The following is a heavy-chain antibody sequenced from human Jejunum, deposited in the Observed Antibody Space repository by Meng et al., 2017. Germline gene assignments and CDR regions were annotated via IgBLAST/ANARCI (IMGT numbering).Heavy chain of an antibody. Sequence: GESLKISCAASGFTVSSNYMTWVRQAPGKGLEWVSVIYSGGDTYYADSVKGRFTVSRHNSNNMIYLQMNSLKPEDTAVYYCARGADWFGPWGQGTPVTVSS. J-gene: IGHJ5*02. CDR3: ARGADWFGP. CDR1: GFTVSSNY. CDR2: IYSGGDT. V-gene: IGHV3-53*04.